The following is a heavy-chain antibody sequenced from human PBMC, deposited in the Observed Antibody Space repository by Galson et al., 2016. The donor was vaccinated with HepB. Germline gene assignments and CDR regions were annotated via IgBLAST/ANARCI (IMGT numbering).Heavy chain of an antibody. V-gene: IGHV3-53*01. CDR1: GFIVSSNY. CDR3: TRGWFREYSSGNGGGNGGDH. Sequence: SLRLSCAASGFIVSSNYMNWVRQAPGNGLEWVSVLYASGKTYYADSVKGRFTISRDNSKNILFLQMNSLRAEDTAVYYCTRGWFREYSSGNGGGNGGDHWGQGTLVTVSS. J-gene: IGHJ4*02. D-gene: IGHD2-21*01. CDR2: LYASGKT.